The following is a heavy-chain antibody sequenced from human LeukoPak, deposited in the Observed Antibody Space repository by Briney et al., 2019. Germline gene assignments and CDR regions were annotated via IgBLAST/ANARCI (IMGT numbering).Heavy chain of an antibody. J-gene: IGHJ4*02. D-gene: IGHD3-22*01. CDR1: RASVSSYY. CDR3: ARRYGYDTDY. Sequence: SETLSLTCTVFRASVSSYYWSWVRQPAGKGLEWIGRVFVTGSPNYSPSLKSRVSISLDASKNQLSLRLTSVTAADTAVYYCARRYGYDTDYWGQGTLATVSS. V-gene: IGHV4-4*07. CDR2: VFVTGSP.